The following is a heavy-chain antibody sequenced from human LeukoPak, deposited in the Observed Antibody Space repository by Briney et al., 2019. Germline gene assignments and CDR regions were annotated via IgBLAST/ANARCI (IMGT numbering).Heavy chain of an antibody. V-gene: IGHV4-30-2*01. Sequence: SETLSLTCTVSGVSISSGGYYWTWIRQPPGKGLEWIGYISHSGTTYYNPSLRSGVTISVDRSKNQFSLKLSSVTAADTAVYYCARIQIQLWFDYWGQGTLVTVSS. CDR3: ARIQIQLWFDY. CDR1: GVSISSGGYY. CDR2: ISHSGTT. J-gene: IGHJ4*02. D-gene: IGHD5-18*01.